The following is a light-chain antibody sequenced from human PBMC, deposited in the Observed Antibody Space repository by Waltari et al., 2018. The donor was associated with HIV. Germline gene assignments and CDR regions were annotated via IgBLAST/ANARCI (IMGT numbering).Light chain of an antibody. Sequence: QSALTQPASVSGSPGQSITISCTGTSSDVGGYHYVSWYQQFPGKAPKPMISEVRNRPSGVSDRLAGSKSGNTASLTISGLQAEDEADYYCSSYTTGSTLVVFGTGTKVIVL. CDR2: EVR. J-gene: IGLJ1*01. CDR3: SSYTTGSTLVV. CDR1: SSDVGGYHY. V-gene: IGLV2-14*01.